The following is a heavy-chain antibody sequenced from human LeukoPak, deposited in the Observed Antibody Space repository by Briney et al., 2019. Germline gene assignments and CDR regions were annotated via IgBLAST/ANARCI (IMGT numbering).Heavy chain of an antibody. Sequence: SVKVSCKASGGTFSSYAISWVRQAPGQGLEWMGRIIPIFGTANYAQKFQGRVTITTDESTSTAYMELSSLRSEDTAVYYCTRGPWELLYYFDYWGQGTLVTVSS. D-gene: IGHD1-26*01. CDR1: GGTFSSYA. V-gene: IGHV1-69*05. J-gene: IGHJ4*02. CDR2: IIPIFGTA. CDR3: TRGPWELLYYFDY.